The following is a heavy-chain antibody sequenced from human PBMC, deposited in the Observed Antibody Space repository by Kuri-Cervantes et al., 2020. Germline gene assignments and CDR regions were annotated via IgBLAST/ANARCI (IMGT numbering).Heavy chain of an antibody. V-gene: IGHV4-39*07. CDR3: ASYCSGGSCYSGYFQH. D-gene: IGHD2-15*01. J-gene: IGHJ1*01. CDR1: GGSVSSRSWY. CDR2: IYYSGST. Sequence: SETLPLTCTVSGGSVSSRSWYWGWIRQTPGKGLEWIGSIYYSGSTYYNPSLKSRVTISVDTSKNQFSLKLSSVTAADTAVYYCASYCSGGSCYSGYFQHWGQGTLVTVSS.